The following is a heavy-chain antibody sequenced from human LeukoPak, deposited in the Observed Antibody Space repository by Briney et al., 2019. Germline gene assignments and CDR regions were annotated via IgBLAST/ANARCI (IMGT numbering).Heavy chain of an antibody. CDR1: GGSFSGYY. CDR2: INHSGST. Sequence: SETLSLTCAVYGGSFSGYYWSWIRQPPGKGLEWIGEINHSGSTNYNPSLTSRVTISVDTSKNQFSLKLSSVTAADTAVYYCARQTYYDILTGSPFDYWGQGTLVTVSS. J-gene: IGHJ4*02. D-gene: IGHD3-9*01. V-gene: IGHV4-34*01. CDR3: ARQTYYDILTGSPFDY.